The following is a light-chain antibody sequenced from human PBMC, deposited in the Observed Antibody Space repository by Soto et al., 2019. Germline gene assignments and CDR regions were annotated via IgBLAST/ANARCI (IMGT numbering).Light chain of an antibody. CDR2: DVS. CDR1: HSVSSNY. CDR3: QHYGISPT. V-gene: IGKV3-20*01. J-gene: IGKJ1*01. Sequence: EIVLTQSPGTLSLSPGERATLSCRSSHSVSSNYLAWYQQKPGQAPRLLIYDVSSRATGIPDRLSGSGSGTDLTLNISRLEPVDFAVYYCQHYGISPTFGQGTKVEIK.